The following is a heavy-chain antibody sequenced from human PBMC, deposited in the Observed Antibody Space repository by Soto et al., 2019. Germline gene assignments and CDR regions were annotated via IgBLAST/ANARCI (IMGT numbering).Heavy chain of an antibody. CDR3: ARRGGSSSGYYYYAMDV. J-gene: IGHJ6*02. CDR2: IYSNGDT. Sequence: PSETLSLTCSVSSGSMNSGGYYWSWIRQHPGKGLEWIGYIYSNGDTYYNPSLKSRVTISVDTSRNHFSLNLTSVTAADTAVYYCARRGGSSSGYYYYAMDVWGQGTTVTVS. V-gene: IGHV4-31*03. D-gene: IGHD6-6*01. CDR1: SGSMNSGGYY.